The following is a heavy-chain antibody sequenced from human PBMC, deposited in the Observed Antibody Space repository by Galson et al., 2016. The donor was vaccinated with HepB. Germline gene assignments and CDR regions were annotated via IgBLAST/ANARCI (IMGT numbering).Heavy chain of an antibody. V-gene: IGHV1-2*02. D-gene: IGHD6-13*01. CDR1: GYTFTGYY. CDR2: INPNSGGT. Sequence: SVKVSCKASGYTFTGYYMHWVRQAPGQGLEWMGWINPNSGGTNYAQKFQGRVTMTRDTSISTAYRELSRLRSDDTAVYYCARGSARSSWYPLVCAFDLWGQGTMVTVSS. CDR3: ARGSARSSWYPLVCAFDL. J-gene: IGHJ3*01.